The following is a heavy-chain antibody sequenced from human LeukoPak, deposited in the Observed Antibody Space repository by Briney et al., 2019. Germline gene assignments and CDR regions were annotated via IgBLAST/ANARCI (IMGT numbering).Heavy chain of an antibody. Sequence: GGSLGLSCAASGFTFSNNWMTWVRQAPGKGLEWVASVKKDASEKYYVDSVKGRLTISRDNAKNLLYLQINSLRVGDTAVYYCARGPPYGSRSDYFDYWGQGTLVTVSS. D-gene: IGHD3-10*01. CDR2: VKKDASEK. J-gene: IGHJ4*02. V-gene: IGHV3-7*01. CDR1: GFTFSNNW. CDR3: ARGPPYGSRSDYFDY.